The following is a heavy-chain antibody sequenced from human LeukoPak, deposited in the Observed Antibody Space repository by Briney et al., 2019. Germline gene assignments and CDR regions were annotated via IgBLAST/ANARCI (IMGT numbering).Heavy chain of an antibody. CDR2: IYSGGST. J-gene: IGHJ4*02. CDR3: ARDGGGGDNFDY. V-gene: IGHV3-66*02. CDR1: GFTVRSNY. Sequence: GGSLRLSXAASGFTVRSNYMSWVRQAPGKGLEWVSVIYSGGSTYYADSVKGRFTISRDNSKNTLYLQMNSLRAEDTAVYYCARDGGGGDNFDYWGQGTLVTVSS. D-gene: IGHD2-21*01.